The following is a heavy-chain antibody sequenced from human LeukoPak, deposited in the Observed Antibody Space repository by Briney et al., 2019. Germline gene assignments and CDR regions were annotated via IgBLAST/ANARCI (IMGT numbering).Heavy chain of an antibody. Sequence: GGSLRLSCAASGFTFSSYGMHWVRQAPGKGLEWVAFIRYDGSNKYYADSVKGRFTISRDNSKNTLYLQMNSLRAGDTAVYYCANGHRFLEWLLWWGQGTLVTVSS. CDR2: IRYDGSNK. D-gene: IGHD3-3*01. J-gene: IGHJ4*02. CDR3: ANGHRFLEWLLW. CDR1: GFTFSSYG. V-gene: IGHV3-30*02.